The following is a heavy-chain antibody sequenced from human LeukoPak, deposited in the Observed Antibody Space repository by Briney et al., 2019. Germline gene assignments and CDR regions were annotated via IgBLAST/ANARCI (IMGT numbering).Heavy chain of an antibody. CDR3: AKRASYCSGGSCYSYAFDY. D-gene: IGHD2-15*01. CDR1: GFTFDDYG. V-gene: IGHV3-20*04. CDR2: INWNGGSA. J-gene: IGHJ4*02. Sequence: PGGSLRLSCAASGFTFDDYGMSWVRQAPGKGLEWVSGINWNGGSAGYADSVKGRFTISRDNAKNSLYLQMNSLRAEDTAVYYCAKRASYCSGGSCYSYAFDYWGQGTLVTVSS.